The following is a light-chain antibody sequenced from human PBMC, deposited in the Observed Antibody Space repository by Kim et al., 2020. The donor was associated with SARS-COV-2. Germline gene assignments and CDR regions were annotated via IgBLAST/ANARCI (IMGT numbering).Light chain of an antibody. CDR2: AAS. V-gene: IGKV1-39*01. Sequence: ASVGDRVTITCRASQKIINFLNWYQQKPGKAPNLLIFAASNLESGVPSRFSGSGSGAEFTLTISSLRPEDCATYYFQQSYSTPWTFGQGTKVDIK. CDR3: QQSYSTPWT. CDR1: QKIINF. J-gene: IGKJ1*01.